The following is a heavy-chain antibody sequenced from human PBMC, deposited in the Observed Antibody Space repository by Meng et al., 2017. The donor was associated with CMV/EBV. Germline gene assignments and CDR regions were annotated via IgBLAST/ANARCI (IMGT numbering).Heavy chain of an antibody. CDR3: AFIVVVPAANAFDI. Sequence: SLRLSCAASGFTFDDYAMHWVRQAPGKGLEWVSGISWNSGSIGYADSVKGRFTISRDNAKNSLYLQMNSLRAEDTALYYRAFIVVVPAANAFDIWGQGTMVTVSS. CDR2: ISWNSGSI. CDR1: GFTFDDYA. D-gene: IGHD2-2*01. J-gene: IGHJ3*02. V-gene: IGHV3-9*01.